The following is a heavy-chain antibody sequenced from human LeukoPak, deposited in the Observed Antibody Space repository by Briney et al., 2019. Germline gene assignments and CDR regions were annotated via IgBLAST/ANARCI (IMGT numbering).Heavy chain of an antibody. J-gene: IGHJ4*02. D-gene: IGHD3-10*01. V-gene: IGHV3-64D*06. CDR2: ISSNGGST. Sequence: PGGSLGLSCSASGFTFSRYAMHWVRQAPGKGLEYVTTISSNGGSTYYVDSVKGRCTISRDNSRNTLHLQMSSLRVEDTAVYYCVKDSSSGSYFDYWGQGTLVTVSS. CDR1: GFTFSRYA. CDR3: VKDSSSGSYFDY.